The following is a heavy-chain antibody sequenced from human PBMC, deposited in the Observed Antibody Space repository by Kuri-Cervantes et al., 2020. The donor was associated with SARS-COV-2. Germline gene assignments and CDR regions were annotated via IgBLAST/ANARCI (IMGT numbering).Heavy chain of an antibody. D-gene: IGHD3-22*01. CDR2: IYYSGST. Sequence: GSLRLSCTVSGGSISSYYWSWIRQPPGKGLEWIGYIYYSGSTNYNPSLKSRVTISVDTSENQFSLKLSSVAAADTAVYYCARVVIVAYYDSSGYYPSEFDPWGQGTLVTVSS. J-gene: IGHJ5*02. V-gene: IGHV4-59*01. CDR3: ARVVIVAYYDSSGYYPSEFDP. CDR1: GGSISSYY.